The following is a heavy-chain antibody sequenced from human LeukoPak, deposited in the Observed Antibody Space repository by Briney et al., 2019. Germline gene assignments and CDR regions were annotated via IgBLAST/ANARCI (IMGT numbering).Heavy chain of an antibody. CDR3: VQDSYAISSSGSTFAS. CDR1: GFTFDDYA. J-gene: IGHJ4*02. D-gene: IGHD2-2*01. Sequence: GGSLRLSCAASGFTFDDYAMHWVRQVPGKGLEWVSSITSNSGYVAYADSVKGRFSITRDNAKNSLYLQMNSLRTEDMAVYYCVQDSYAISSSGSTFASWGQGTLVTVSS. V-gene: IGHV3-9*03. CDR2: ITSNSGYV.